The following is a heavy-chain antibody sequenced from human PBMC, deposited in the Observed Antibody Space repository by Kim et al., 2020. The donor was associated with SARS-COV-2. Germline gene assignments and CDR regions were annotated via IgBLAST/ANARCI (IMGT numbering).Heavy chain of an antibody. J-gene: IGHJ4*02. CDR3: ATNYYDSSGYYSRYYFDY. Sequence: KGRFTSSRDNSKNPLYLQMNSLRAEDTAVYYCATNYYDSSGYYSRYYFDYWGQGTLVTVSS. V-gene: IGHV3-30*03. D-gene: IGHD3-22*01.